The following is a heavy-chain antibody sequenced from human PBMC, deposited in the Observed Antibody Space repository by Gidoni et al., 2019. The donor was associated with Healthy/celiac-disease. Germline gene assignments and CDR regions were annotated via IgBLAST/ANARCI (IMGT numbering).Heavy chain of an antibody. CDR2: IYSGGST. J-gene: IGHJ4*02. Sequence: VQLVESGGGLIQPGGSLRLSCAASGFTVSSNYRSWVRQAPGKGLEWVSVIYSGGSTYYADSVKGRFTISRDNAKNTLYLQMNSLRAEDTAVYYCARHPYYYDSSGYFDYWGQGTLVTVSS. D-gene: IGHD3-22*01. CDR3: ARHPYYYDSSGYFDY. V-gene: IGHV3-53*01. CDR1: GFTVSSNY.